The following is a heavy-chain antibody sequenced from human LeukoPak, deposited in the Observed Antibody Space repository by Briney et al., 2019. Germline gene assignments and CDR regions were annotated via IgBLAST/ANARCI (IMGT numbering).Heavy chain of an antibody. D-gene: IGHD6-6*01. CDR2: IYYSGST. CDR1: GGSINSSYYY. Sequence: SETLSLTCTVSGGSINSSYYYWGWIRQPPGKGLEWIGSIYYSGSTYYNPSLTSRVTVSVDTSKNQFYLKLSSVTAADTAVYYCARGGGWYSSSQNWFDPWGQGTLVTVSS. CDR3: ARGGGWYSSSQNWFDP. V-gene: IGHV4-39*07. J-gene: IGHJ5*02.